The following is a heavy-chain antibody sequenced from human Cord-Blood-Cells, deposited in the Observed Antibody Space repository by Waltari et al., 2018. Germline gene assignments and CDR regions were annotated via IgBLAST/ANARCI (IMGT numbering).Heavy chain of an antibody. J-gene: IGHJ4*02. V-gene: IGHV4-31*03. CDR2: IYYSGST. CDR1: GGSISSGGYY. D-gene: IGHD6-13*01. CDR3: ARGYSSSWYYFDY. Sequence: QVQLQESGPGLVKPSQTLSLTCTVSGGSISSGGYYWSWLRQHPGKGLEWIGYIYYSGSTYYNPSRKSRVTISVDTSKNQFSLKLSSVTAADTAVYYCARGYSSSWYYFDYWGQGTLVTVSS.